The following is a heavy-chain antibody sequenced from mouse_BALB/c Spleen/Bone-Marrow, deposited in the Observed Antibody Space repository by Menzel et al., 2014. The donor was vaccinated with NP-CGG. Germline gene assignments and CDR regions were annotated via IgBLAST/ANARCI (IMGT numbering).Heavy chain of an antibody. D-gene: IGHD2-14*01. J-gene: IGHJ2*01. CDR3: ARHHRYAYYFDY. CDR2: IHPNSDNT. V-gene: IGHV1S130*01. Sequence: QVQLQQYGSVLVRPGASVKLSCKGSGYTFTSSWTHWARQRPGQGLEGMGEIHPNSDNTNYNEKFKGKATLTVDTSSSAAYVDLSSLTAEDSAVYYCARHHRYAYYFDYWGQGTTLTVSS. CDR1: GYTFTSSW.